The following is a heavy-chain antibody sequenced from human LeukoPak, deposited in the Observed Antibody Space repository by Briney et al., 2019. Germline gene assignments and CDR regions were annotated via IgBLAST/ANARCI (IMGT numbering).Heavy chain of an antibody. Sequence: SGTLSLTCAVSGGSISSSNWWSWARRPPGEGLEWIGEIYHSGSTKYNPSLKSRVTISVDKSKNQFSLKLSSVTAADTAVYYCARHCSSTSCYRYGMDVWGQGTTVTVSS. CDR2: IYHSGST. J-gene: IGHJ6*02. CDR1: GGSISSSNW. CDR3: ARHCSSTSCYRYGMDV. D-gene: IGHD2-2*01. V-gene: IGHV4-4*02.